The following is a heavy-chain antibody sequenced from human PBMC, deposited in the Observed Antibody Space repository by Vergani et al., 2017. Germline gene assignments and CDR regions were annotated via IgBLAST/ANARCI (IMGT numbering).Heavy chain of an antibody. V-gene: IGHV4-59*01. CDR3: ARFLPRSSGSSYGWIYYMDF. CDR2: IYYSGST. CDR1: GGSISSYY. J-gene: IGHJ6*03. Sequence: QVQLQESGPGLVKPSETLSLTCTVSGGSISSYYWSWIRQPPGKGLEWIGYIYYSGSTNYNPSLKSRVTISVDTYKNQFSLKLSSVTAADTAVYYCARFLPRSSGSSYGWIYYMDFWGKGTTVTVSS. D-gene: IGHD5-18*01.